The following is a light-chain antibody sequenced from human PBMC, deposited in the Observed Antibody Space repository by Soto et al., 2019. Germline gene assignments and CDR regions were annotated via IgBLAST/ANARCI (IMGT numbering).Light chain of an antibody. CDR1: QSVSNSY. Sequence: EIVLTQSPGTLSLSPGERATLSCRASQSVSNSYLAWYQQKPGQAPRLLIYGASGRATGIPDRFSGSGSGTDFTLTISILEPEDFAVYYCQRYGSSPPTFGGGTKVEIK. CDR3: QRYGSSPPT. CDR2: GAS. V-gene: IGKV3-20*01. J-gene: IGKJ4*01.